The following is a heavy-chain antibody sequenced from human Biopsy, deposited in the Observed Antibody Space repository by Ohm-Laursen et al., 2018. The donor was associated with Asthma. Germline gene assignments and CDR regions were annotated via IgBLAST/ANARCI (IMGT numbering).Heavy chain of an antibody. V-gene: IGHV4-39*01. CDR2: MYHSGSP. D-gene: IGHD3-22*01. CDR1: GGSITSSSYY. CDR3: VRHQYSSSWSTFDC. Sequence: PGTLSLTCIVSGGSITSSSYYWGWIRQPPGKGMEWIGSMYHSGSPYYHPSLKSRATISVDTSKNQLSLKMSSVTAADTAVYFCVRHQYSSSWSTFDCWGQGALVTVSS. J-gene: IGHJ4*02.